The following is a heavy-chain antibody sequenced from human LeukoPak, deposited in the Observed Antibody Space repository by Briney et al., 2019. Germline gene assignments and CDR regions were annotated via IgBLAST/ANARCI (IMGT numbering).Heavy chain of an antibody. CDR1: GGSISSSSYY. D-gene: IGHD1-26*01. Sequence: PSETLSLTCTVSGGSISSSSYYWGWIRQPPGKGLEGIGSIYYSGSTYYNPSLKSRVTISVDTSKNQFSLKLSSVAAADTAVYYCARHERWELLFDYWGQGTLVTVSS. CDR3: ARHERWELLFDY. J-gene: IGHJ4*02. CDR2: IYYSGST. V-gene: IGHV4-39*01.